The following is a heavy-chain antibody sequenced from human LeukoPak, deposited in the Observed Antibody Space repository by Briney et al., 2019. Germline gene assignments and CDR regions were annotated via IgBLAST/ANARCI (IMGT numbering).Heavy chain of an antibody. J-gene: IGHJ3*01. CDR1: GGSISSSSYY. CDR2: IYYSGST. CDR3: ARPYYYGSGSPKVV. V-gene: IGHV4-39*01. Sequence: PSETLSLTCTVSGGSISSSSYYWGWLRQPPGKGLEWIGSIYYSGSTYYNPSLKSRVTISVDTSKNQFSLKLSSVTAADTAVYYCARPYYYGSGSPKVVWGQGTMVTVSS. D-gene: IGHD3-10*01.